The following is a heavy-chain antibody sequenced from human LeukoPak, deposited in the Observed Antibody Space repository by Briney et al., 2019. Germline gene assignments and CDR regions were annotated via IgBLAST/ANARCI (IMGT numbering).Heavy chain of an antibody. D-gene: IGHD6-13*01. J-gene: IGHJ4*02. CDR3: AKDGPSSSWGKFDY. V-gene: IGHV3-30*04. CDR2: ISYDGSNK. CDR1: GFTFSSHA. Sequence: PGGSLRLSCAASGFTFSSHAMHWVRQAPGKGLERVAVISYDGSNKYYADSVKGRFTISRDNSKNTLYLQMNSLRAEDTAVYYCAKDGPSSSWGKFDYWGQGTLVTVSS.